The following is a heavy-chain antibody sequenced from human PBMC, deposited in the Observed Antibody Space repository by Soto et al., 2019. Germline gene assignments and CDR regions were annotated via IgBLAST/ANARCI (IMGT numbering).Heavy chain of an antibody. CDR3: AAGFGYCSGGSCYSGGAFDY. D-gene: IGHD2-15*01. CDR2: IKQDGSEK. J-gene: IGHJ4*02. V-gene: IGHV3-7*03. Sequence: GGSLRLSCAASGFTFSSYWMSWVRQAPGKGLEWVANIKQDGSEKYYVDSVKGRFTISRDNAKNSLYLQMNSLRAEDTAVYYCAAGFGYCSGGSCYSGGAFDYWGQGTLVTVS. CDR1: GFTFSSYW.